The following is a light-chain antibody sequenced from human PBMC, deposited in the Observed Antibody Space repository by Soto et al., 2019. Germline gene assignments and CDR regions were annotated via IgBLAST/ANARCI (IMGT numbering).Light chain of an antibody. CDR3: QQYNSYPLT. CDR1: QSISSW. CDR2: KAS. V-gene: IGKV1-5*03. Sequence: DIQMTQSPSTLSASVGDRVTITCRASQSISSWLAWYQQKPGKAPKLLMYKASSLESGVPSRFSGSGSGTEFTLTISSLQPDDFATYYCQQYNSYPLTFGGGTRVEIK. J-gene: IGKJ4*01.